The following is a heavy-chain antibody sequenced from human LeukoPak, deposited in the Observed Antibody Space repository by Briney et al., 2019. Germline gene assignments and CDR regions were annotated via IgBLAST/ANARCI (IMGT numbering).Heavy chain of an antibody. Sequence: GGSLRLLCTPSGLTFSSYDMSWVRHSPEKALEWVSHISGSGGSTYYADSEKGRFSISRDNSKNTLYLQMNSLRAEDTAVYYCAKGYCSSPSCYGAYYYYYYMGVWGKGTTVTIS. V-gene: IGHV3-23*01. CDR3: AKGYCSSPSCYGAYYYYYYMGV. CDR2: ISGSGGST. CDR1: GLTFSSYD. J-gene: IGHJ6*03. D-gene: IGHD2-2*01.